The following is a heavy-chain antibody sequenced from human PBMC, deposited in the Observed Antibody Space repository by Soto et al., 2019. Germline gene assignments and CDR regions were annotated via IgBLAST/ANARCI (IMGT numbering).Heavy chain of an antibody. D-gene: IGHD1-26*01. Sequence: QVQLVQSGAEVKTPGSSVRVSCKTAGRTFLISAIAWVRQAPGQGLEWMGGIIPILGTIHIAQNFQGRVNSAADSSTSTAYMDLSSLRSEATATYCCARGKEWEQPANHYYCDYWSQGSQVMVSS. CDR1: GRTFLISA. J-gene: IGHJ4*02. CDR3: ARGKEWEQPANHYYCDY. V-gene: IGHV1-69*06. CDR2: IIPILGTI.